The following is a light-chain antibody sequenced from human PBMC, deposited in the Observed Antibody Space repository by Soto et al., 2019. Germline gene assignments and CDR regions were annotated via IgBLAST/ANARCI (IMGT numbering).Light chain of an antibody. CDR2: GVT. Sequence: QSPLTQPTSVSSSPGQSITISCTGNHNDIGTYDYVSWYQQHPGRAPRLLIHGVTTRPSGISGRFSASKSGLTASLTISGLQPEDEADYYCSSFTSNRIYVFGPGTKVTVL. CDR3: SSFTSNRIYV. J-gene: IGLJ1*01. V-gene: IGLV2-14*03. CDR1: HNDIGTYDY.